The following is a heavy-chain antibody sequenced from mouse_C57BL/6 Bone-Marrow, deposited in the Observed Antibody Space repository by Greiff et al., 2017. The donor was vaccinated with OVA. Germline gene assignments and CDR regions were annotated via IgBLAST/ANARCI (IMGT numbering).Heavy chain of an antibody. Sequence: EVQLVESGAELVRPGASVKLSCTASGINIKDDYMHWVKQRPEQGLEWIGWIDPENGDTEYASKFQGKAPITVDTSSNTAYLQLSSLTSEDTAVYYCDGYYYWGQGTTLTVSS. CDR2: IDPENGDT. D-gene: IGHD2-3*01. CDR1: GINIKDDY. J-gene: IGHJ2*01. V-gene: IGHV14-4*01. CDR3: DGYYY.